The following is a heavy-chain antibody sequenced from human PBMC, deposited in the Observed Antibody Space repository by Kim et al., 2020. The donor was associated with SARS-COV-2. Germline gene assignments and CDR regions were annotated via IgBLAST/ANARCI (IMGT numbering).Heavy chain of an antibody. V-gene: IGHV3-48*03. J-gene: IGHJ4*02. Sequence: GGSLRLSCAASGFTFSSYEMNWVRQAPGKGLEWVSYISSSATTMYYADSVKGRFTISRDNGNNSLYLHMNSLRVEDTAVYYCARDKASSNDFWGQGTVVT. D-gene: IGHD6-6*01. CDR3: ARDKASSNDF. CDR1: GFTFSSYE. CDR2: ISSSATTM.